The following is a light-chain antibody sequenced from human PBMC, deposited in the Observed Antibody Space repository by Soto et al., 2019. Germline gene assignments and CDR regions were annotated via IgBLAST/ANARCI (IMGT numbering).Light chain of an antibody. CDR1: ASNIGANYD. CDR3: QSYDFTLGAFWV. V-gene: IGLV1-40*01. Sequence: QSLLTQPPSVSVAPGQRVTISCTGGASNIGANYDVHWHQQLPGTAPKLLIYGTSNRPSGVPDRFSGSKSGTSASLAITGLQAEDEAHYFCQSYDFTLGAFWVFGGGTKVTVL. J-gene: IGLJ3*02. CDR2: GTS.